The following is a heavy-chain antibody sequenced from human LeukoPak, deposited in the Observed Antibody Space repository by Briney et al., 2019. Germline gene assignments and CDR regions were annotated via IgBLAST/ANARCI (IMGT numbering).Heavy chain of an antibody. J-gene: IGHJ4*02. D-gene: IGHD5-12*01. CDR1: GFTFSSYA. CDR2: ISGSGGST. V-gene: IGHV3-23*01. Sequence: GGSLRLSCAASGFTFSSYAMSWVRQAPGKGLEWVSAISGSGGSTYYADSVKGRFAISRDNSKNTLYLQMNSLRAEDTAVYYCAKPPSGMVATGFDYWGQGTLVTVSS. CDR3: AKPPSGMVATGFDY.